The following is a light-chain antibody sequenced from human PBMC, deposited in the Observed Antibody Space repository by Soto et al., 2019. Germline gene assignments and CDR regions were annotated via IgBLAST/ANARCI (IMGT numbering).Light chain of an antibody. CDR3: QQYNSYLWT. Sequence: DIQITQSPSTLSASVGDRVTITCRASQSISSWLAWYQQKPGKAPKLLIYKASTLESGVPSRFSGSGSGTEFTLTISCLQPDDFATYYCQQYNSYLWTFGQGTKVDIK. V-gene: IGKV1-5*03. CDR2: KAS. J-gene: IGKJ1*01. CDR1: QSISSW.